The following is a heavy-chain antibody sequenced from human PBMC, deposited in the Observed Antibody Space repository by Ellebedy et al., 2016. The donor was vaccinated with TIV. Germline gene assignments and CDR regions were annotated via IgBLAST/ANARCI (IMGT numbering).Heavy chain of an antibody. Sequence: GGSLRLXCVGFGFTFSDSVMHWVRQDPGKGLDWVAGISVDGRAVHYPDSAKGRFTISRDNAQNTVYLQMNSLRLEDTAVYYCVRGWYSSGHCDVFAMWGQGTIVTVSS. J-gene: IGHJ3*02. CDR3: VRGWYSSGHCDVFAM. D-gene: IGHD6-19*01. CDR1: GFTFSDSV. V-gene: IGHV3-30*03. CDR2: ISVDGRAV.